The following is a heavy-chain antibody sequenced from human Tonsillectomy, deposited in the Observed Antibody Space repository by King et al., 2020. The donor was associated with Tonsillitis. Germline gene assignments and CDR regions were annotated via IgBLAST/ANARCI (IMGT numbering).Heavy chain of an antibody. CDR2: IYDTGST. J-gene: IGHJ6*03. D-gene: IGHD1-7*01. CDR3: ARTNEGNSYPFYSYYMDV. V-gene: IGHV4-59*01. Sequence: VQLQESGPGLVKPSETLSLTCTVSGGSISSYYWSWIRQPPGKGLEWIGYIYDTGSTNYNPSLKSRVTLSVDTSKNQFSLKLSSVTAADTAVYYCARTNEGNSYPFYSYYMDVWGKGTTVTVSS. CDR1: GGSISSYY.